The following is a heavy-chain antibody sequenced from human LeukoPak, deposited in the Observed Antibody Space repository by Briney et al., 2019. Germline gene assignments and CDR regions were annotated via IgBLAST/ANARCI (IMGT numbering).Heavy chain of an antibody. V-gene: IGHV1-18*01. D-gene: IGHD3-9*01. Sequence: GASVKVSCKASGYTFTSYCIIWVRQAPGRGLEWVGWLSAYNGNTNYAQKLQGRVTMTTDTSTSTAYMELRSLSSDDTAVYYCARGGDYDILTGYYPFDYWGQGTLVTVSS. CDR3: ARGGDYDILTGYYPFDY. CDR2: LSAYNGNT. CDR1: GYTFTSYC. J-gene: IGHJ4*02.